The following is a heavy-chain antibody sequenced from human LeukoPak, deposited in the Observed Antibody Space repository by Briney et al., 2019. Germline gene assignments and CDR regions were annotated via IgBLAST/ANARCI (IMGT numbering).Heavy chain of an antibody. D-gene: IGHD6-19*01. Sequence: PSETLSLTCTVSGGSISSYYWSWIRQPPGKGLEWIGYIYYSGITNYNPSLKSRVTISVDTSKNQFSLKLSSVTAADTTVYYCARVRSGSDYFDYWGQGTLVTVSS. J-gene: IGHJ4*02. CDR1: GGSISSYY. CDR2: IYYSGIT. CDR3: ARVRSGSDYFDY. V-gene: IGHV4-59*01.